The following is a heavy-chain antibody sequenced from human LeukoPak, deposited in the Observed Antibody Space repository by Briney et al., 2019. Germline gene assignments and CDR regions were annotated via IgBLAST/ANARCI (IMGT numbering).Heavy chain of an antibody. Sequence: SETLSLTCTVPGASISSSAYYWGWIRQPPGKGLEWIGSIGGSNYYRGSTYYNPSLKSRVTIHVDTSKDQFSLKLSSVTAADTAVYYCARLETSVTEHNWFDPWGQGTLVTVSS. D-gene: IGHD2-21*02. J-gene: IGHJ5*02. CDR1: GASISSSAYY. CDR3: ARLETSVTEHNWFDP. CDR2: IGGSNYYRGST. V-gene: IGHV4-39*01.